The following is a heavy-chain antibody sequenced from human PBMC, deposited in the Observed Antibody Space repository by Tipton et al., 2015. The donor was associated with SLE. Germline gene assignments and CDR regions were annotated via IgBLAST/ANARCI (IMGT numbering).Heavy chain of an antibody. CDR1: GFTFSSYG. D-gene: IGHD4-17*01. Sequence: SLRLSCAASGFTFSSYGMHWVRQAPGKGLEWVAVIWYDGSNKYYADSVKGRFTISRDNSKNTLYLQMNSLRAEDTAVYYCARAVYYGDYVDYWGQGTLVTVSS. V-gene: IGHV3-33*08. CDR2: IWYDGSNK. CDR3: ARAVYYGDYVDY. J-gene: IGHJ4*02.